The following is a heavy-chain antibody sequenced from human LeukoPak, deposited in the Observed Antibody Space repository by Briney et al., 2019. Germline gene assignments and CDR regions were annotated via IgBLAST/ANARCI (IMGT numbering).Heavy chain of an antibody. CDR1: GYTFTSYG. CDR2: ISAYNGNT. D-gene: IGHD6-13*01. J-gene: IGHJ5*02. Sequence: ASVKVSCKASGYTFTSYGISWVRQAPGQGLERMGWISAYNGNTNYAQKLQGRVTMTTDTSTSTAYMELRSLRSDDTAVYYCARNKAAAGTRWFDPWGQGTLVTVSS. CDR3: ARNKAAAGTRWFDP. V-gene: IGHV1-18*01.